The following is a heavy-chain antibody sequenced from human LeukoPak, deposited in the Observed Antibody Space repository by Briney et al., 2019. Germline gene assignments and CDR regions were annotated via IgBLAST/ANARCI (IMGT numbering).Heavy chain of an antibody. V-gene: IGHV4-39*07. D-gene: IGHD5-24*01. Sequence: SETLSLTCTVSGGSISSSSYYWGWIRQPPGMGLEWIGSIYYSGRTHYNPSLKSRVTISVDTSKNQFYLKLSSVTAADTAVYYCARDGDMATIENYFDHWGQGTLVTVSS. CDR1: GGSISSSSYY. CDR2: IYYSGRT. J-gene: IGHJ4*02. CDR3: ARDGDMATIENYFDH.